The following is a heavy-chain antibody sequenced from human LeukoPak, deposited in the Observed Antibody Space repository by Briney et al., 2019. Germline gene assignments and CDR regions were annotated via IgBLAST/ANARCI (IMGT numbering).Heavy chain of an antibody. J-gene: IGHJ6*04. CDR2: IIPIFGTA. V-gene: IGHV1-69*13. D-gene: IGHD3-10*01. CDR1: GGTFSSYA. Sequence: SVKVSCKASGGTFSSYAISWVRQAPGQGLEWMGGIIPIFGTANYAQKFQGRVTITADESTSTAYMELSSLRSEDTAVYYCARDQTRVEFGELSPVYYYGMDVWGKGTTVTVSS. CDR3: ARDQTRVEFGELSPVYYYGMDV.